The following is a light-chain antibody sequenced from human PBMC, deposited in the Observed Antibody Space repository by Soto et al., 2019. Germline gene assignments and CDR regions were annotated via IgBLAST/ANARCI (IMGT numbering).Light chain of an antibody. V-gene: IGKV3-20*01. Sequence: EIVLTQSPGTLSLSPGDRATVSCRASQSLSSNYLAWYQQKPGQAPKLLIYGASRRATDIPDRFSGSGSGTDFALTITRLEPADFAVYLCQQYDTFPRTFGQGTKVEIQ. CDR2: GAS. J-gene: IGKJ1*01. CDR1: QSLSSNY. CDR3: QQYDTFPRT.